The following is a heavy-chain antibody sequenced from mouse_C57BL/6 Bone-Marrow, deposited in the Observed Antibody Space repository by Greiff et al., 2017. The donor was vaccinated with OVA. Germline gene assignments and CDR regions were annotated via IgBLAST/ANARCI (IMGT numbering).Heavy chain of an antibody. CDR2: IYPGGGYT. D-gene: IGHD2-12*01. V-gene: IGHV1-63*01. Sequence: VQLMESGAELVRPGTSVKMSCKASGYTFTNYWIGWAKQRPGHGLEWIGDIYPGGGYTNYNEQFKGKATLTADKSSSTAYMQFSSLTSEDSAIYYCARGSYYFYAMDYWGQGTSVTVSS. CDR3: ARGSYYFYAMDY. J-gene: IGHJ4*01. CDR1: GYTFTNYW.